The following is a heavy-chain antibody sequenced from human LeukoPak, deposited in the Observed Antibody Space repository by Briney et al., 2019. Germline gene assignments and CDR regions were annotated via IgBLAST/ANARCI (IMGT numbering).Heavy chain of an antibody. D-gene: IGHD1-26*01. CDR2: ISSSSSYI. V-gene: IGHV3-21*04. CDR3: AREFGGSFQPAFDY. CDR1: GFTFSRYS. Sequence: TGGSLRLSCAASGFTFSRYSMNWVRQAPGKGLEWVSSISSSSSYIYYADSLKGRFTISRDNARNSLYLQMNSLRAEDTALYYCAREFGGSFQPAFDYWGQGTLVTVSS. J-gene: IGHJ4*02.